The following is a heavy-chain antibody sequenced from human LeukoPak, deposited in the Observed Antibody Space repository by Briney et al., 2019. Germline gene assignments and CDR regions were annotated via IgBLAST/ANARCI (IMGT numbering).Heavy chain of an antibody. Sequence: GGSLRLSCAASGFAFSVYEMYWVRQAPRKGLEWVSYIGSSGGTRYYADSVKGRFTISRDNAKNSLYLQMNSLRAEDTAVYYCATLTVASSFDYWGQGTLVTVSS. CDR1: GFAFSVYE. CDR2: IGSSGGTR. V-gene: IGHV3-48*03. J-gene: IGHJ4*02. CDR3: ATLTVASSFDY. D-gene: IGHD6-19*01.